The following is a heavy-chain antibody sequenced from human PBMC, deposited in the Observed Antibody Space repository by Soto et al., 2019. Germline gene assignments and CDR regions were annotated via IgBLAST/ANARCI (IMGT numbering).Heavy chain of an antibody. D-gene: IGHD1-26*01. Sequence: PGGSLRLSCAASGFTFSTYAMSWVRQAPGKGLEWVSAISGSGGNTYYADSVKGRFTISRDNSKNTLYLQMNSLRAEDTAVYYCANRPSAGYSGTGYHWGQGTLVTVSS. V-gene: IGHV3-23*01. CDR3: ANRPSAGYSGTGYH. CDR1: GFTFSTYA. J-gene: IGHJ5*02. CDR2: ISGSGGNT.